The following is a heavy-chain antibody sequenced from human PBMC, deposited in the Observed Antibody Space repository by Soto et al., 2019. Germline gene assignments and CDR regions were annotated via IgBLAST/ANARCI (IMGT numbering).Heavy chain of an antibody. Sequence: SETLSLTCTVSGGSISSGDYYWSWIRQPPGKGLEWIGYIYYSGGTYYNPSLKSRVTISVDTSKNQFSLKLSSVTAADTAVYYCARDNILGILYGGMDVWGQGTTVTVSS. CDR1: GGSISSGDYY. CDR3: ARDNILGILYGGMDV. V-gene: IGHV4-30-4*01. D-gene: IGHD3-3*01. CDR2: IYYSGGT. J-gene: IGHJ6*02.